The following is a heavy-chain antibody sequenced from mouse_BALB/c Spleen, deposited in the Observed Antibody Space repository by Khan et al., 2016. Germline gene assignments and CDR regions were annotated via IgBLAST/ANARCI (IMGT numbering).Heavy chain of an antibody. J-gene: IGHJ3*01. CDR2: INTNTGEP. CDR1: GYTFTNYG. V-gene: IGHV9-3*02. Sequence: QIQLVQSGPELKKPGETVKISCKASGYTFTNYGMTWVKQAPGKGLKWMGWINTNTGEPTYAEEFRGRFAFSLETSASAAFLQINNLNNEDTGTYFCGRYGIGTWVAYWGQGTLVTVAA. CDR3: GRYGIGTWVAY. D-gene: IGHD2-1*01.